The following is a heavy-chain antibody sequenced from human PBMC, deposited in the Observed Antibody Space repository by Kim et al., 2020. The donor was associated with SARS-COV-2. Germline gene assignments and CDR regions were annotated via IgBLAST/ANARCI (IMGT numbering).Heavy chain of an antibody. V-gene: IGHV3-23*01. D-gene: IGHD5-18*01. CDR1: GFTFSNYA. CDR2: TSVSGAAT. Sequence: GGSLRLSCAASGFTFSNYAMSWVRQAPGKGLEWVSATSVSGAATYYADSVKGRFTISRDNPKNTLYLQMNSLRAEDTAVYYCAKEEWSYGPNSVKKDYWGERALVSLS. CDR3: AKEEWSYGPNSVKKDY. J-gene: IGHJ4*02.